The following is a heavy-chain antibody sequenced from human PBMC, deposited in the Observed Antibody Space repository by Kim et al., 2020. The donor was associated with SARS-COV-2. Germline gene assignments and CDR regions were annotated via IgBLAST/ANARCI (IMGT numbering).Heavy chain of an antibody. D-gene: IGHD3-9*01. CDR2: ISYDGSNK. CDR3: AREGGTGYYHWYFDL. V-gene: IGHV3-30*04. CDR1: GFTFSSYA. J-gene: IGHJ2*01. Sequence: GGSLRLSCAASGFTFSSYAMHWVRQAPGKGLEWVAVISYDGSNKYYADSVKGRFTISRDNSKNTLYLQMNSLRAEDTAVYYCAREGGTGYYHWYFDLWGRGTLVTVSS.